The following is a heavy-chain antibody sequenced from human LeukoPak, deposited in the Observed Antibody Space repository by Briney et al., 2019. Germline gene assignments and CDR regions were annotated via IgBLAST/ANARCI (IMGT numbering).Heavy chain of an antibody. CDR1: GFTFSDHY. D-gene: IGHD1-26*01. CDR2: IRDKANRYTT. CDR3: ARTSGSYSGGAFDI. V-gene: IGHV3-72*01. Sequence: GGSLRLSCAASGFTFSDHYMDWVRQAPGKGLEWVGRIRDKANRYTTEYAASVKGRFTFSRDDSKNSLYLQMNSLKTEDTAMYYCARTSGSYSGGAFDIWGRGTMVTVSS. J-gene: IGHJ3*02.